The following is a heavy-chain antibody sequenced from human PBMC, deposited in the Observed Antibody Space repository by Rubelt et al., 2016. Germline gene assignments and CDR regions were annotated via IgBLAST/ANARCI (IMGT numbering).Heavy chain of an antibody. Sequence: QVQLVQSGAEVKKPGASVKVSCKASGYGLTNYGMNWVRQAPGQGLEWMGWISAYNGQTIYAQEFEGRVTLTTDTSTNTAYMEVKSLTFDDTAIYYCARDRRDWFDPWGQGTLVTVSS. CDR3: ARDRRDWFDP. J-gene: IGHJ5*02. CDR1: GYGLTNYG. V-gene: IGHV1-18*01. CDR2: ISAYNGQT.